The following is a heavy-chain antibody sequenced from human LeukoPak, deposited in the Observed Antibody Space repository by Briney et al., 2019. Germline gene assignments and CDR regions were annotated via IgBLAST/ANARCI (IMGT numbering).Heavy chain of an antibody. CDR1: GGTFSRYT. Sequence: SVKVSCKASGGTFSRYTISWVRQAPGQGLEWMGGIVPILGIANYAQKFQGRVTITADKSTSTAYMELSSLRSEDTAVYYCARDQDDGSGYFWEVAFDIWGQGKMVTLSS. CDR3: ARDQDDGSGYFWEVAFDI. V-gene: IGHV1-69*10. J-gene: IGHJ3*02. D-gene: IGHD3-22*01. CDR2: IVPILGIA.